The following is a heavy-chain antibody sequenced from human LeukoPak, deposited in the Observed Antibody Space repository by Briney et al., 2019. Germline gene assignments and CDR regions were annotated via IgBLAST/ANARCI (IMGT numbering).Heavy chain of an antibody. CDR1: AGSIGRHS. CDR2: IYYTGNT. J-gene: IGHJ4*02. D-gene: IGHD4-17*01. V-gene: IGHV4-59*11. CDR3: ARDAGTDYGDYAFDS. Sequence: SETLSLTCTVSAGSIGRHSWTWLRQPPGRGLEWIGYIYYTGNTNYNPSLKSRVSMSVDTSKNQFSLKLSSATAADTAIYYCARDAGTDYGDYAFDSWGQGTLVTVSS.